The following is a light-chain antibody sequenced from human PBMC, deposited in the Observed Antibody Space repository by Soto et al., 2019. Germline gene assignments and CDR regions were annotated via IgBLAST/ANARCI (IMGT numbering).Light chain of an antibody. J-gene: IGKJ1*01. CDR3: LQDYNYPWT. CDR2: AAS. Sequence: AIQMTQSPSSLSAAVGDRVTITCRASQGIRNDLGWYQQKPGKAPKLLIYAASSLQSGVPSRFSGSGSGTDFALAISSLQPEDFATYYCLQDYNYPWTFGQGTKVEIK. CDR1: QGIRND. V-gene: IGKV1-6*01.